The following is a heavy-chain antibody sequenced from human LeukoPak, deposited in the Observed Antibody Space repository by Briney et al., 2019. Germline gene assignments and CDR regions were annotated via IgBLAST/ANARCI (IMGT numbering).Heavy chain of an antibody. CDR3: ARTRGESIAARPPHDAFDI. D-gene: IGHD6-6*01. CDR1: GGSISSSSYY. CDR2: IYYSGST. V-gene: IGHV4-61*05. Sequence: SETLSLTCTVSGGSISSSSYYWGWIRQPPGKGLEWIGYIYYSGSTNYNPSLKSRVTISVDTSKNQFSLKLSSVTAADTAVYYCARTRGESIAARPPHDAFDIWGQGTMVTVSS. J-gene: IGHJ3*02.